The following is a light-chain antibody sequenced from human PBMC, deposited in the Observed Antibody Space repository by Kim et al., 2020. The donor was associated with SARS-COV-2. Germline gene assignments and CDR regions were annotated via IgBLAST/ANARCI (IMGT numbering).Light chain of an antibody. CDR3: QQNSSSPYT. CDR1: ETISSSY. Sequence: IVLTQSPATLSLSPGERATLSCRARETISSSYLAWYQQRRGQAPRLLIYAASTRVTGIPDRFSGSGSGTDFTLTIDRLEPEDFAVYYCQQNSSSPYTFGQGTKLEI. CDR2: AAS. J-gene: IGKJ2*01. V-gene: IGKV3-20*01.